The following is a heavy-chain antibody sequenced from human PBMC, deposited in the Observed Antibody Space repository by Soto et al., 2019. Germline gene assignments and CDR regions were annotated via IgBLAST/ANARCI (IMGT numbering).Heavy chain of an antibody. CDR2: INSDGSST. J-gene: IGHJ4*02. Sequence: EVQLVESGGGLVQPGGSLRLSCAASGFTFSSYWMHWVRQAPGKGLVWVSRINSDGSSTSYADSVKGRFTISRDNAKNARYLKMNGLRAEETAVYYCAIRASYYDSSGYFDYWGQGTMVTVSS. V-gene: IGHV3-74*01. CDR3: AIRASYYDSSGYFDY. D-gene: IGHD3-22*01. CDR1: GFTFSSYW.